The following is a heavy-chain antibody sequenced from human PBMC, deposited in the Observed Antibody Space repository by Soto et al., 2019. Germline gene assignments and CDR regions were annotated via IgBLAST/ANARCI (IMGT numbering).Heavy chain of an antibody. D-gene: IGHD6-13*01. CDR2: INPTSGST. CDR3: ARDLAAGDH. CDR1: GYTFTNYY. V-gene: IGHV1-46*01. Sequence: QVQLVQSGAEVKKPGASVKVSCKASGYTFTNYYIHWVRQAPGQGLEWMGIINPTSGSTNYAQKFQGRVTSTYDTSTTTVYMELSGLSSEDTAVLYCARDLAAGDHWGQGTLVTVSS. J-gene: IGHJ4*02.